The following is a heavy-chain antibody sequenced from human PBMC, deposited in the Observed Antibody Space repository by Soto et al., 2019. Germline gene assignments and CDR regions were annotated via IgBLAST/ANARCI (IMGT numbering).Heavy chain of an antibody. J-gene: IGHJ2*01. D-gene: IGHD3-9*01. CDR3: AREIRGQTGFDL. V-gene: IGHV4-31*03. CDR2: IHYTGST. CDR1: GGSISRVGYY. Sequence: QVQLQESGPGLVKPSQTLSLTCIVSGGSISRVGYYWSWIRQHPGTGLEWIAYIHYTGSTYYNPSFKSRVTISVDTSQNQFSLKVNSVTAADTAVYYCAREIRGQTGFDLWGRGTLVTVSS.